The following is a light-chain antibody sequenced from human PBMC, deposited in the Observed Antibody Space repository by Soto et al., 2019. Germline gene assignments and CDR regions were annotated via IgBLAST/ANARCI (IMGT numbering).Light chain of an antibody. V-gene: IGKV3-11*01. CDR3: QQRSNWPPRIT. J-gene: IGKJ4*01. Sequence: EIVLTQSPATLSLSPGERATLSCRASQSVSTNLAWYQQKPGQAPRLLIYDASNRATGIPARFSGGGSGTDFTLTISSLEPEDFAVYYCQQRSNWPPRITFGGGTKVQIK. CDR2: DAS. CDR1: QSVSTN.